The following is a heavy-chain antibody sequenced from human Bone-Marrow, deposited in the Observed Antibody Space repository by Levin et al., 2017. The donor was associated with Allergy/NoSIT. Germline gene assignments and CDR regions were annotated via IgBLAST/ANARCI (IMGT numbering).Heavy chain of an antibody. Sequence: GGSLRLSCAASGFTFSSYGMSWVRQAPGKGLEWVSAISGSGGSTYYADSGKGRFTISRDNSKNTVYLQMNILRAEDTAVHYCARDRRADSSGYYWGTYYFDYWGQGTLVTVSS. J-gene: IGHJ4*02. V-gene: IGHV3-23*01. CDR2: ISGSGGST. CDR3: ARDRRADSSGYYWGTYYFDY. D-gene: IGHD3-22*01. CDR1: GFTFSSYG.